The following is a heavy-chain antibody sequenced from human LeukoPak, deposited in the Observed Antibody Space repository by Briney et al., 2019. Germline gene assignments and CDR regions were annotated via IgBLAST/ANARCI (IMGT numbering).Heavy chain of an antibody. J-gene: IGHJ4*02. CDR1: GFTFSSYW. V-gene: IGHV3-48*04. Sequence: GGSLRLSCAASGFTFSSYWMHWVRQAPGKGLEWVSHISSSGTTIYYADSVKGRFTISRDNAKNSLYLQMNSLRAEDTAVYYCARRYCSSTSCLFDYWGQGTLVTVSS. D-gene: IGHD2-2*01. CDR2: ISSSGTTI. CDR3: ARRYCSSTSCLFDY.